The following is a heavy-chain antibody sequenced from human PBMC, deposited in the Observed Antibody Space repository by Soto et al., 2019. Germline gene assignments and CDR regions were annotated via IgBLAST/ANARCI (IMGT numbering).Heavy chain of an antibody. D-gene: IGHD3-22*01. Sequence: SETLSLTCAVYGGSFSGYYWSWMRQPPGKGLEWIGEINHSGSTNYNPSLKSRVTISVDTSENQFSLKLSSVTAADTAVYYCARGQQQYYYDSSGYYYFDYWGQGTLVTVSS. V-gene: IGHV4-34*01. CDR1: GGSFSGYY. CDR2: INHSGST. J-gene: IGHJ4*02. CDR3: ARGQQQYYYDSSGYYYFDY.